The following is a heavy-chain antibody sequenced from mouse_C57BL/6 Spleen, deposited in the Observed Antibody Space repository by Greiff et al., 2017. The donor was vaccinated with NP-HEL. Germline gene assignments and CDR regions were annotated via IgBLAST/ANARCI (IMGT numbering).Heavy chain of an antibody. J-gene: IGHJ1*03. V-gene: IGHV1-76*01. Sequence: QVQLKESGAELVRPGASVKLSCKASGYTFTDYYINWVKQRPGQGLEWIARIYPGSGNTYYNEKFKGKATLTAEKSSSTAYMQLSSLTSEDSAVYFCARTTYGYDGYFDVWGTGTTVTVSS. D-gene: IGHD2-2*01. CDR2: IYPGSGNT. CDR3: ARTTYGYDGYFDV. CDR1: GYTFTDYY.